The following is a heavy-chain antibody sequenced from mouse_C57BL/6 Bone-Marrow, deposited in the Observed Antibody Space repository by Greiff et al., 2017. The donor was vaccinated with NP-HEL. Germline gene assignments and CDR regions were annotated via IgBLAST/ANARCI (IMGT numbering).Heavy chain of an antibody. J-gene: IGHJ4*01. D-gene: IGHD2-3*01. V-gene: IGHV1-53*01. Sequence: QVQLQQPGTELVKPGASVKLSCKASGYTFTSYWMHWVKQRPGQGLEWIGNINPSNGGTNYNEKFKSKATLTVDKSSSTAYMQLSSLTSEDSAVYYCARGPSYDGYYYAMDYWGQGTSVTVSS. CDR1: GYTFTSYW. CDR3: ARGPSYDGYYYAMDY. CDR2: INPSNGGT.